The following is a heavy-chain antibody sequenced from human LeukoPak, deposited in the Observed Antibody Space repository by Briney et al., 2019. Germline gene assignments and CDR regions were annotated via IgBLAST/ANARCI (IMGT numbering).Heavy chain of an antibody. CDR3: ARQHKYGGNALDP. Sequence: SQTLSLTCAISGDSVSSNSAAWNWIRQSPSRGLEWLGRTYFRSKWHNDYSVSMRSRMTVSSDTSKNQFSLQLNSVTPEDTAVYYCARQHKYGGNALDPWGQGTLVTVSS. CDR1: GDSVSSNSAA. D-gene: IGHD4-23*01. CDR2: TYFRSKWHN. J-gene: IGHJ5*02. V-gene: IGHV6-1*01.